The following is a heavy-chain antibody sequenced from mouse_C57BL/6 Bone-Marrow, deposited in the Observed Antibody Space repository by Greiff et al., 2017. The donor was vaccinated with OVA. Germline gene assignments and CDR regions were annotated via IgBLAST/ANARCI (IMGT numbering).Heavy chain of an antibody. V-gene: IGHV5-6*01. CDR2: ISSGGSYT. CDR1: GFTFSSYG. CDR3: ARQGGSSYYYAMDY. D-gene: IGHD1-1*01. J-gene: IGHJ4*01. Sequence: EVMLVESGGDLVKPGGSLKLSCAASGFTFSSYGMSWVRPTPDKRLEWVATISSGGSYTYYPDSVKGRFTISRDNAKNTLYLQMSSLKSEDTAMYYCARQGGSSYYYAMDYWGQGTSVTVSS.